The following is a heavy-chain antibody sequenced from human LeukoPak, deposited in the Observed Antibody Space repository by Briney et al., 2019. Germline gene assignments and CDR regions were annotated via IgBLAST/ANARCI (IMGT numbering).Heavy chain of an antibody. J-gene: IGHJ5*02. V-gene: IGHV3-21*01. D-gene: IGHD3-10*01. CDR2: ISSSSTYI. CDR3: AKGMVRGVTQNWFDP. CDR1: GFTFSSYS. Sequence: GGSLRLSCTASGFTFSSYSMNWVRQAPGKGLEWVSSISSSSTYIYYADSVKGRFTISRDNAKNSLYLQMNSLRAEDTAVYYCAKGMVRGVTQNWFDPWGQGTLVTVSS.